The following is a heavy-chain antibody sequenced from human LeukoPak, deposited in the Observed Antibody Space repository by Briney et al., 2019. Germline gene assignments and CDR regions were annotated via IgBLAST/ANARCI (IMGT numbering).Heavy chain of an antibody. CDR2: ISYDGSNK. Sequence: GGSLRLSCAASGFTFSSYGMHWVRQAPGKGLEWVAVISYDGSNKYYADSVKGRFTISRDNSKNTLYLQMNGLRAEDTAVYYCAKDGYGSSSWYGNYFDYWGQGTLVTVSS. D-gene: IGHD6-13*01. CDR1: GFTFSSYG. V-gene: IGHV3-30*18. J-gene: IGHJ4*02. CDR3: AKDGYGSSSWYGNYFDY.